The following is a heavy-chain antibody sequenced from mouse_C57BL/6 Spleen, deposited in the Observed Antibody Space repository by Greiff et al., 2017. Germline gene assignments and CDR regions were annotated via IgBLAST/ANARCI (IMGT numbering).Heavy chain of an antibody. Sequence: QVQLQQPGAELVKPGASVKMSCKASGYTFTSYWITWVKQRPGQGLEWIGDIYPGSGSTNYNEKFKSKATLTVDTSSSTAYMQLSRLTSEDSAVYYCARMGYCSSWGDYYAMDYWGQGTSVTVSS. V-gene: IGHV1-55*01. J-gene: IGHJ4*01. D-gene: IGHD1-1*01. CDR3: ARMGYCSSWGDYYAMDY. CDR2: IYPGSGST. CDR1: GYTFTSYW.